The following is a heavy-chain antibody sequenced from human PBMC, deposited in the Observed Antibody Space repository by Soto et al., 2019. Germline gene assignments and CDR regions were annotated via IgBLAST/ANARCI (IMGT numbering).Heavy chain of an antibody. J-gene: IGHJ5*02. CDR2: IYYSGST. CDR1: GYSISSSNW. D-gene: IGHD4-17*01. CDR3: AKVSEANGDFPNWFDP. V-gene: IGHV4-28*03. Sequence: QVQLQESGPGLVKPSDTLSLTCAVSGYSISSSNWWGWIRQPPGKGLEWIGYIYYSGSTYYNPSLKRRVTMSVDTSKNQFSLKLSSVTAVDTAVYYCAKVSEANGDFPNWFDPWGQGTLVTVSS.